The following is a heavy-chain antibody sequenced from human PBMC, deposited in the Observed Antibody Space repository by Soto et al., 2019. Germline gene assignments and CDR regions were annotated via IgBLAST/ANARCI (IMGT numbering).Heavy chain of an antibody. CDR2: ISTSSSTI. D-gene: IGHD2-21*02. J-gene: IGHJ4*02. CDR1: GFTFSNYN. Sequence: GGSLRLSCAASGFTFSNYNMNWVLQAPGKGLEWISYISTSSSTIYYADSVKGRFTISRDNAKNSLYLQMNSLRDEDTALYYCARHCGGGCYRGFDYWGLGSLVTVSS. CDR3: ARHCGGGCYRGFDY. V-gene: IGHV3-48*02.